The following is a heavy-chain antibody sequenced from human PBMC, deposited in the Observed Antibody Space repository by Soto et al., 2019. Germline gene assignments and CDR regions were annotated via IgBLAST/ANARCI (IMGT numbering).Heavy chain of an antibody. CDR3: AAGYSGYDSGTYYYYYYGMDV. J-gene: IGHJ6*02. CDR1: GYTFTSYA. CDR2: INAYNGNT. Sequence: GASVKVSCKASGYTFTSYAMHWVRQAPGQRLEWMGWINAYNGNTKYAQNLQGRVTMTTDTSTSTAFMELKSLRSEDTAVYYCAAGYSGYDSGTYYYYYYGMDVWGQGTTVTSP. D-gene: IGHD5-12*01. V-gene: IGHV1-3*01.